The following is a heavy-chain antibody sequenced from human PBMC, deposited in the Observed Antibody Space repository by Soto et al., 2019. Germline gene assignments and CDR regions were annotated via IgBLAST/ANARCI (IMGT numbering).Heavy chain of an antibody. CDR2: IYYSGST. Sequence: SETLSLTCTVSGGSISSSSYYWDWIRQPPGKGLEWIGSIYYSGSTFYNPSLKSRVTISVDTSKNQFSLRLTYVTAADTGIYYCAREVPGLREVNRNWFDPWGQGTLVTVSS. V-gene: IGHV4-39*07. CDR1: GGSISSSSYY. D-gene: IGHD3-10*01. J-gene: IGHJ5*02. CDR3: AREVPGLREVNRNWFDP.